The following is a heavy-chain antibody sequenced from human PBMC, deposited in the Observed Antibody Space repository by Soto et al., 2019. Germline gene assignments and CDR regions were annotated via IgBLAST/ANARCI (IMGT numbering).Heavy chain of an antibody. D-gene: IGHD3-3*01. CDR1: GGTFSSYA. CDR2: IIHIFGTA. Sequence: SVKVSCKASGGTFSSYAISWVRQAPGQGLEWMGGIIHIFGTANYAQKFQGRVTITADESTSTAYMELSSIRSEDTAVYYCVRIYDFWSGRDPDYYYGMDVWGQGTTVTVSS. CDR3: VRIYDFWSGRDPDYYYGMDV. V-gene: IGHV1-69*13. J-gene: IGHJ6*02.